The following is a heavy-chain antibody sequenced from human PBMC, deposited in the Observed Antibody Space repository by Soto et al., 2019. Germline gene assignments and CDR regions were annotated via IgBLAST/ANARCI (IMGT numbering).Heavy chain of an antibody. Sequence: SETLSLTCTVSGGSIRGGDDYGGWIRQPPGKGLEWIGSISYSGSTYYNPSLKSRVTISVDTSKNQFSVHLSSVTAADTAVYYCARGREDTACVSLYYFDNCSQGTLVTVSS. D-gene: IGHD5-18*01. CDR2: ISYSGST. CDR1: GGSIRGGDDY. V-gene: IGHV4-39*01. J-gene: IGHJ4*02. CDR3: ARGREDTACVSLYYFDN.